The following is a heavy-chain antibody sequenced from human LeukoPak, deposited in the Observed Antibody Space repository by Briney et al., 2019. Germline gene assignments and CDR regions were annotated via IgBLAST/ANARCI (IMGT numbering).Heavy chain of an antibody. J-gene: IGHJ4*02. CDR1: GFTFSSYG. CDR2: IWYDGSNK. CDR3: AKDWDSGDYGGTRGFDY. Sequence: GRSLRLSYAASGFTFSSYGMHWVRQAPGKGLEWVAVIWYDGSNKYYADSVKGRFTISRDNSKNTLYLQMNSLRAEDTAVYYCAKDWDSGDYGGTRGFDYGGQGPLVTVSS. D-gene: IGHD4-17*01. V-gene: IGHV3-33*06.